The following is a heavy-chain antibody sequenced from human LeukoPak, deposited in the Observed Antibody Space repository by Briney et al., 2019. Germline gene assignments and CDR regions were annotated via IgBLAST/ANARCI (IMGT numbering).Heavy chain of an antibody. V-gene: IGHV3-30-3*01. Sequence: GRSPRLSCAASGFTFSSYAMHWVRQAPGKGLEWVAVISYDGSNKYYADSVKGRFTISRDNSKNTLYLQMNSLRAEDTAVYYCARDSAHGMIVVVRGGFDPWGQGTLVTVSS. J-gene: IGHJ5*02. CDR1: GFTFSSYA. D-gene: IGHD3-22*01. CDR2: ISYDGSNK. CDR3: ARDSAHGMIVVVRGGFDP.